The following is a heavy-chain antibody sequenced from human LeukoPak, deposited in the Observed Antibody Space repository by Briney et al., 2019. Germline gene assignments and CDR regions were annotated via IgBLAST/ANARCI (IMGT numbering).Heavy chain of an antibody. Sequence: KPSGTLSLTCTVSGGSISSYYWSWIRQPAGKGLEWNGRIYTSGSTNYNPSLKSRVTMSVDTSKNQFSLKLSSVTAADTAAYYCARDGDYGDYVAFDIWGQGTMVTVSS. CDR1: GGSISSYY. V-gene: IGHV4-4*07. J-gene: IGHJ3*02. D-gene: IGHD4-17*01. CDR3: ARDGDYGDYVAFDI. CDR2: IYTSGST.